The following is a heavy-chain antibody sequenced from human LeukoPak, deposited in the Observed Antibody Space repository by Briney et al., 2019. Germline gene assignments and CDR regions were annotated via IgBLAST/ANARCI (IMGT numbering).Heavy chain of an antibody. CDR2: IKQNGGEK. CDR3: ASAIVDYGPQYTPFDL. CDR1: GFTFSSYW. V-gene: IGHV3-7*01. Sequence: GGSLRLSCAASGFTFSSYWMSWVRQAPGKGLEWVANIKQNGGEKYYGDSVKGRFTISRDNAENSLYLQMNSLRAEDTAVYYCASAIVDYGPQYTPFDLWGQGTMVTVSS. D-gene: IGHD4-17*01. J-gene: IGHJ3*01.